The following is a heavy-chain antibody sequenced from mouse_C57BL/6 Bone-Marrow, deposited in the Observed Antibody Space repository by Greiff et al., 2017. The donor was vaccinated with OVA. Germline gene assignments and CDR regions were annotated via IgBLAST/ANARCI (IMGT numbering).Heavy chain of an antibody. V-gene: IGHV1-42*01. J-gene: IGHJ3*01. CDR1: GYSFTGYY. CDR2: INPSTGGT. Sequence: VQLQQSGPELVKPGASVKISCKASGYSFTGYYMNWVKQSPGKSLEWIGEINPSTGGTTYNQKFKAKATLTVDKSSSTAYMQLKSLTSEDSAVYYCARFYGSSQGFAYWGQGTLVTVSA. D-gene: IGHD1-1*01. CDR3: ARFYGSSQGFAY.